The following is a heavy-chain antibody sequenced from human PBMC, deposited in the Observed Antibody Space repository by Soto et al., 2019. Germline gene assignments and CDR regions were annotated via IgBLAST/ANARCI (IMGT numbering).Heavy chain of an antibody. CDR1: GVSVSTCA. J-gene: IGHJ4*02. V-gene: IGHV3-23*01. CDR2: ITESGSST. Sequence: GGSMRLSCXASGVSVSTCAMSGARQASGKGLEWVSSITESGSSTYHADSVKGRFIISRDNSKNTLFLQMNSLSAEDTAVYYCAKGGIGRSGLDSWGQGTLVTVSS. D-gene: IGHD1-26*01. CDR3: AKGGIGRSGLDS.